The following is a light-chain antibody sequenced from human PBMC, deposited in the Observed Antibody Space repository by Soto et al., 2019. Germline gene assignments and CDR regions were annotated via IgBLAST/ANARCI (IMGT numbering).Light chain of an antibody. CDR2: AAS. J-gene: IGKJ4*01. V-gene: IGKV1-6*01. CDR3: LQDYNYPPHT. Sequence: AMEMTQSPSPLSAPVGDRVTITCRASQGSSSDLGWYQQKPGKDTKLLIYAASRLQSGIPSTFSGGGSGTDFTVTISSLQPEEFATDYCLQDYNYPPHTFGGGTRVEIK. CDR1: QGSSSD.